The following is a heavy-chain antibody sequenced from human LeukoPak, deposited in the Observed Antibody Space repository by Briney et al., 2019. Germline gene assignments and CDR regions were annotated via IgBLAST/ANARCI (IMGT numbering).Heavy chain of an antibody. D-gene: IGHD5-18*01. CDR1: GFTFRSYW. J-gene: IGHJ4*02. V-gene: IGHV3-7*03. CDR3: AKRGYSYGQFDY. CDR2: INHNGNVN. Sequence: GGSLRLSCAASGFTFRSYWMSWVRQAPGKGLEWVASINHNGNVNYYVDSVKGRFTISRDNAKNSLYLQMSNLRAEDTAVYYCAKRGYSYGQFDYWGQGTLVTVSS.